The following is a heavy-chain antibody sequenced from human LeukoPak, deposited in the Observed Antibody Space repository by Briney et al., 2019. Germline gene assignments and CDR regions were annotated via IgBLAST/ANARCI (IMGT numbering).Heavy chain of an antibody. D-gene: IGHD2-21*02. CDR1: GFTFSNAW. V-gene: IGHV3-7*01. J-gene: IGHJ4*02. CDR2: IKQDGSEK. Sequence: GGSLRLSCAASGFTFSNAWMSWVRQAPGKGLEWVANIKQDGSEKYYVDSVKGRFTISRDNAKNSLYLQMNSLRAEDTAVYYCARDHIVVVTANDYWGQGTLVTVSS. CDR3: ARDHIVVVTANDY.